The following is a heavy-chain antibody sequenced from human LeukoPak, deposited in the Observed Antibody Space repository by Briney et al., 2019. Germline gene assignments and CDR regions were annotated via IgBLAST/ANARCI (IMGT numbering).Heavy chain of an antibody. V-gene: IGHV3-21*01. CDR2: ISGSRNYI. CDR1: GFTFSSYD. Sequence: GGSLRLSCAASGFTFSSYDMNWVRQAPGKGPEWVSSISGSRNYIYYADSIKGRFTISRDNAKNSLYLQMNSLRAEDTAVYYCARASRMGAVFASWGQGALVTVSS. CDR3: ARASRMGAVFAS. J-gene: IGHJ4*02. D-gene: IGHD3-16*01.